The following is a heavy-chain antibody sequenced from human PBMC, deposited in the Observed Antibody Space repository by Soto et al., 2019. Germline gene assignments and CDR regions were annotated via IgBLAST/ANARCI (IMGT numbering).Heavy chain of an antibody. CDR3: ATPSRSDHHHALDT. CDR2: IYPGESDT. D-gene: IGHD2-2*01. V-gene: IGHV5-51*01. CDR1: GYSFTSYW. J-gene: IGHJ3*02. Sequence: GGSLKISCKPAGYSFTSYWIGWVRQMPGKGLEWMGIIYPGESDTRYSPSFQGQATISADKSISTAYLQWSSLKASATAMYYRATPSRSDHHHALDTWGPWEMDSV.